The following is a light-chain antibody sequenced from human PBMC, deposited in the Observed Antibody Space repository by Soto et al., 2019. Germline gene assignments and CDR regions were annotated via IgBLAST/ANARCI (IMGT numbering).Light chain of an antibody. CDR2: GTS. V-gene: IGKV1-6*01. CDR3: LQDSNYPYT. J-gene: IGKJ2*01. Sequence: GDRVTITCRASQDIRNDLGWYQQKPGKAPKLLIYGTSNLQSGVPSRFSGSGSGTDFTLTISSLQPEDFATYYCLQDSNYPYTFGQGTKLEIK. CDR1: QDIRND.